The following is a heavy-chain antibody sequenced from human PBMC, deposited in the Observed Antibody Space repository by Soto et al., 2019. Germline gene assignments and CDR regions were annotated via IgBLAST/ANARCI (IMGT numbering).Heavy chain of an antibody. CDR3: TTESHCTNGVCYGYFDY. D-gene: IGHD2-8*01. Sequence: GGSLRLSCAASGFTFSNAWMSWVRQAPGKGLEWVGRIKSKTDSRTTDYAAPVKGRITISRDDSKNTLYLQMNSLKTEDTAVYYCTTESHCTNGVCYGYFDYWGQGTLVTVSS. CDR1: GFTFSNAW. CDR2: IKSKTDSRTT. J-gene: IGHJ4*02. V-gene: IGHV3-15*01.